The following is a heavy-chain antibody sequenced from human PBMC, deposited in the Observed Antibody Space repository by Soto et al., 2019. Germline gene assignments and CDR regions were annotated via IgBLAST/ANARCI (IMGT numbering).Heavy chain of an antibody. CDR3: ARHPAYYDFWSGYRLPYYYYMDV. CDR1: GGSISSRSYY. Sequence: SETLSLTCTVSGGSISSRSYYWGWIRQPPGKGLEWIGSIYYSGSTYYNPSLKSRVTISVDTSKNQFSLKLSSVTAADTAVYYCARHPAYYDFWSGYRLPYYYYMDVWGKGTTVTVSS. V-gene: IGHV4-39*01. J-gene: IGHJ6*03. CDR2: IYYSGST. D-gene: IGHD3-3*01.